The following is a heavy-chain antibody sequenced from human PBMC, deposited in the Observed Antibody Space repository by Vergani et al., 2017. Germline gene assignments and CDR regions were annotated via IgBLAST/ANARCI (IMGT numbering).Heavy chain of an antibody. Sequence: EVQLVESGGGLVQPGGSLRLSCAASGFSFSDHYMDWVRQAPGKGLEWVGRTRNKATSYTTEYAASVKGRFTISRDDAKNSLYLQMNSLKTEDTAVYYCASALRGWGYFDLWGRGSLVSVSS. CDR2: TRNKATSYTT. CDR3: ASALRGWGYFDL. V-gene: IGHV3-72*01. J-gene: IGHJ2*01. CDR1: GFSFSDHY. D-gene: IGHD7-27*01.